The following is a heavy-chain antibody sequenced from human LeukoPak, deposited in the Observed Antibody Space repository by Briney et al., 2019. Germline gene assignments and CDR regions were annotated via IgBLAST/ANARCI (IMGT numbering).Heavy chain of an antibody. V-gene: IGHV3-48*03. CDR2: ISSSGSTI. CDR1: GFTFSSYE. D-gene: IGHD1-26*01. J-gene: IGHJ4*02. Sequence: PGGSLRLSCAASGFTFSSYEMNWVRQAPGKGLEWVSYISSSGSTIYYADSVKGRFTISRDNAKNSLYLQMNSLRAEDTAVYYCARDSVGALHFDYWGQGTLVTVSS. CDR3: ARDSVGALHFDY.